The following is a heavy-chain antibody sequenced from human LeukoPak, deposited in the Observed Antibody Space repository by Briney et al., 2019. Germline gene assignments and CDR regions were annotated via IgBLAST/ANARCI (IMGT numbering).Heavy chain of an antibody. V-gene: IGHV4-4*07. D-gene: IGHD3-3*01. J-gene: IGHJ4*02. CDR3: ARDRGTIFGVANFDY. Sequence: SETLSLTCTVSGGSISSYYWSWIRQPAGKGLEWIGRIYTSGSTNYNPSLKSRVTMSVDTSKNQFSLKLNSVTAADTAVYYCARDRGTIFGVANFDYWGQGTLVIVSS. CDR2: IYTSGST. CDR1: GGSISSYY.